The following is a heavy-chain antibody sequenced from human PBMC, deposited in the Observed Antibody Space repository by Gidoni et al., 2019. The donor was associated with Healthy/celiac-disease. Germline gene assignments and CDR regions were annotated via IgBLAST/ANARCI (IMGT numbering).Heavy chain of an antibody. CDR3: AREVVTTAYYYYGMDV. CDR2: INPNSGGT. Sequence: QVQLGQSGAEVKKPGASGKVASKAAGYTFTACYMHWVRQAPGQGLEWVGWINPNSGGTNYAQKFQGRVTMTRDTSISTAYMELSRLRSDDTAVYYCAREVVTTAYYYYGMDVWGQGTTVTVSS. J-gene: IGHJ6*02. CDR1: GYTFTACY. V-gene: IGHV1-2*02. D-gene: IGHD2-21*02.